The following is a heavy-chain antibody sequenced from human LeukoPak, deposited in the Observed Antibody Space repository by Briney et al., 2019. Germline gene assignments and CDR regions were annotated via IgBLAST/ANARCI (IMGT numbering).Heavy chain of an antibody. Sequence: GPTLVKPTQTLTLTCTFSGFSLTNSAVGVGWIRKLPGQALEWLALIYSDDDKRYNPSLKTRLSITKDTSRNQVVLTMTNVDLVDTATYFCAHRGKYLTWFDPWGQGTLVIVSS. CDR2: IYSDDDK. J-gene: IGHJ5*02. D-gene: IGHD2/OR15-2a*01. CDR1: GFSLTNSAVG. V-gene: IGHV2-5*02. CDR3: AHRGKYLTWFDP.